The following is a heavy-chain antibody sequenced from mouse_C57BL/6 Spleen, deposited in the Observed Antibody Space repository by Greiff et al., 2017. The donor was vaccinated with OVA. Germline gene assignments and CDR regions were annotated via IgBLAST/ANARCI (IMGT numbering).Heavy chain of an antibody. CDR2: IRSKSNNYAT. J-gene: IGHJ3*01. CDR3: VRGDYSNSWFAY. CDR1: GFSFNTYA. D-gene: IGHD2-5*01. Sequence: DVKLVESGGGLVQPKGSLKLSCAASGFSFNTYAMNWVRQAPGKGLEWVARIRSKSNNYATYYADSVKDRFTISRDDSESMLYLQMNNLKTEDTAMYYCVRGDYSNSWFAYWGQGTLVTVSA. V-gene: IGHV10-1*01.